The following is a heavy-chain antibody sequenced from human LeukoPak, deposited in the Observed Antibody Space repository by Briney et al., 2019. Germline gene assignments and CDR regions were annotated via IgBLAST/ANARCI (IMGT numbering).Heavy chain of an antibody. CDR1: GGSFSGYY. V-gene: IGHV4-34*01. J-gene: IGHJ4*02. Sequence: SETLSLTCAVYGGSFSGYYWSWIRQPPEKGLEWIGEINHSGSTNYNPSLKSRVTISVDTSKNQFSLKLSSVTAADTAVYYCARERDPLYYDSSGYYYFDYWGQGTLVTVSS. CDR3: ARERDPLYYDSSGYYYFDY. CDR2: INHSGST. D-gene: IGHD3-22*01.